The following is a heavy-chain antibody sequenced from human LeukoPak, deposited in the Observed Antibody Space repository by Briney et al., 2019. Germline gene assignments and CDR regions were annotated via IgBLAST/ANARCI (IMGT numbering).Heavy chain of an antibody. CDR1: GFTFSSYG. J-gene: IGHJ4*02. Sequence: GGSLRLSCAASGFTFSSYGMSWVRQAPGKGLEWVSAISGSGGSTYYADSVKGRFTISRDNSKNALYLQMNSLRAEDTAVYYCAKDLHYGSADYWGQGTLVTVSS. D-gene: IGHD3-10*01. V-gene: IGHV3-23*01. CDR3: AKDLHYGSADY. CDR2: ISGSGGST.